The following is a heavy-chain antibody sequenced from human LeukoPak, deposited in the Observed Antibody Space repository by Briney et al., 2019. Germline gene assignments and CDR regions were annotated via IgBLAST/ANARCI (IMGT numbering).Heavy chain of an antibody. Sequence: GGSLRLSCAASGFTFSSYSMNWVRQAPGKGLEWVSSISSSSTYIYYADSVKGRFTISRDNAKNSLYLQTNSLRAEDTAVYYCARGPYDFWSGYQDYWGQGTLVTVSS. CDR1: GFTFSSYS. J-gene: IGHJ4*02. CDR2: ISSSSTYI. D-gene: IGHD3-3*01. V-gene: IGHV3-21*01. CDR3: ARGPYDFWSGYQDY.